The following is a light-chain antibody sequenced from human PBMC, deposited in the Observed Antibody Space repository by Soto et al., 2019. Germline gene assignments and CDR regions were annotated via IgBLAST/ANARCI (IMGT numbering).Light chain of an antibody. CDR3: IQTLQAPYS. V-gene: IGKV2-28*01. Sequence: DIVMTQSPLSLPVTPGEPASISCRSSQSLRHDNGYNYLDWYLQKPGQSPQVLIYLGSNRASGVPDRVSGSGSGTVFTLKISRVEAEDVGVYYCIQTLQAPYSFGQGTKLEIK. CDR2: LGS. CDR1: QSLRHDNGYNY. J-gene: IGKJ2*01.